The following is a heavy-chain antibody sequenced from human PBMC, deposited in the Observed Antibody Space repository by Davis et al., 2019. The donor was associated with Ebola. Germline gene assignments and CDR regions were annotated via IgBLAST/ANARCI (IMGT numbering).Heavy chain of an antibody. CDR2: INNRGDST. V-gene: IGHV3-23*01. D-gene: IGHD1-1*01. J-gene: IGHJ4*02. CDR3: AVDPNWQFGS. Sequence: GESLKISCAASGFPFSSCDMNWVRQSPGKGLEWVSNINNRGDSTYYADSVKGRFTISRDNSKNMVFLQMDSLRGEDTALYYCAVDPNWQFGSWGQGILVTVSS. CDR1: GFPFSSCD.